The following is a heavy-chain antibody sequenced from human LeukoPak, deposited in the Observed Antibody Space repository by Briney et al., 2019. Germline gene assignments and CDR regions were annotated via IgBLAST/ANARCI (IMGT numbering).Heavy chain of an antibody. CDR3: ARDGRFPPEVLPRYFDY. J-gene: IGHJ4*02. V-gene: IGHV4-39*07. CDR2: IYYSGST. Sequence: SETLSLTCTVSGGSISSSSYYWGWIRQPPGKGLEWIGSIYYSGSTYYNPSLKSRVTISVDTSKNQFSLKLSSVTAADTAVYYCARDGRFPPEVLPRYFDYWGQGTLVTVSS. CDR1: GGSISSSSYY. D-gene: IGHD1-26*01.